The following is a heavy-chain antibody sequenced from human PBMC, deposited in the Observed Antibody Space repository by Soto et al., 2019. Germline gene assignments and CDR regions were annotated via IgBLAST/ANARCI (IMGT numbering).Heavy chain of an antibody. J-gene: IGHJ6*02. Sequence: PGESLKISCKGSGYSFTSYWIIWVRQMPGKGLEWMGRIDPSDSYTNYSPSFQGHVTISADKSISTAYLQWSSLKASDTAMYYCATHTTINYYYGMDVWGQGTTVTVSS. D-gene: IGHD1-1*01. CDR2: IDPSDSYT. CDR1: GYSFTSYW. V-gene: IGHV5-10-1*01. CDR3: ATHTTINYYYGMDV.